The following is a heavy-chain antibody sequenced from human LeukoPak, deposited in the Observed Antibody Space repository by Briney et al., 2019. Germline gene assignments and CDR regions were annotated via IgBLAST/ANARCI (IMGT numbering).Heavy chain of an antibody. CDR2: IIPNDGST. Sequence: GASVKVSCKTSRYTFTSYHVHWVRQAPGQGLEWMGIIIPNDGSTSYSQKFQGRVTMTRDTSTSTVYMELSSLRSEDTALYYCARVVGSYFDYWGQGTLVTVSS. J-gene: IGHJ4*02. CDR3: ARVVGSYFDY. D-gene: IGHD3-10*01. V-gene: IGHV1-46*01. CDR1: RYTFTSYH.